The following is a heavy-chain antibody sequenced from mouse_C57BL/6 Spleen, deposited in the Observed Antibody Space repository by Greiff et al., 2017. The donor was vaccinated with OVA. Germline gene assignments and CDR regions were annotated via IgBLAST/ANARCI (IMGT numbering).Heavy chain of an antibody. J-gene: IGHJ2*01. CDR1: GYTFTDYY. D-gene: IGHD4-1*01. CDR2: INPNNGGT. Sequence: EVQLQQSGPELVKPGASVKISCKASGYTFTDYYMNWVKQSHGKSLEWIGDINPNNGGTSYNQKFKGKATLTVDKSSSTAYMELRSLTSEDSAVYYCASTGTWDYWGQGTTLTVSS. CDR3: ASTGTWDY. V-gene: IGHV1-26*01.